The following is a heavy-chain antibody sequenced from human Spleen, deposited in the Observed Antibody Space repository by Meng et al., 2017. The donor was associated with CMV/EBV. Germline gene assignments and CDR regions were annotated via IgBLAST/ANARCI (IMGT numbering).Heavy chain of an antibody. Sequence: GESLKISCAASGFTFSNYWMNWVRQAPGKGLEWVANINQDGSVKHYVDSLKGRFTISRDNAKNSLYLQMTSLRADDTAVYYCARVGYSNAPAHYYYGLDVWGQGTTVTVSS. V-gene: IGHV3-7*01. CDR1: GFTFSNYW. CDR2: INQDGSVK. J-gene: IGHJ6*02. CDR3: ARVGYSNAPAHYYYGLDV. D-gene: IGHD6-13*01.